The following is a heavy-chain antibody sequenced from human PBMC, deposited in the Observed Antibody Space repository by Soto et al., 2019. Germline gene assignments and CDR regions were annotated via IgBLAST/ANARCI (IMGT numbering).Heavy chain of an antibody. CDR3: TTDSADIVVVPATFGMDV. CDR1: GITFSNAW. D-gene: IGHD2-2*01. CDR2: IKSITDGGAT. Sequence: LRLSFAASGITFSNAWMTWVRQAPGKGLEWVGRIKSITDGGATDYAAPVKGRFTISRDDSKDTLYLQMNNLRTEDTAVYHCTTDSADIVVVPATFGMDVWGQGTRVTVSS. V-gene: IGHV3-15*01. J-gene: IGHJ6*02.